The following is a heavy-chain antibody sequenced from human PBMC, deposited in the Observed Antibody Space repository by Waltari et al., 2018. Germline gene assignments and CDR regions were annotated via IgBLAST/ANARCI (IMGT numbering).Heavy chain of an antibody. J-gene: IGHJ4*02. V-gene: IGHV3-23*01. CDR1: GFTFSSYA. CDR2: ISGSGGST. D-gene: IGHD5-12*01. CDR3: AKDRRWLQFRAHFDY. Sequence: EVQLLESGGGLVQPGGSLRLSCAASGFTFSSYAMSWVRQAPGKGLEWVSAISGSGGSTYYADSGKGRFTISRDNSKNTLYLQMNSLRAEDTAVYYCAKDRRWLQFRAHFDYWGQGTLVTVSS.